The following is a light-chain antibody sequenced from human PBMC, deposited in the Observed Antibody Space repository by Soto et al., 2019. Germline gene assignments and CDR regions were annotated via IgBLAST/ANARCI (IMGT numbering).Light chain of an antibody. V-gene: IGLV1-40*01. CDR3: QSYDSGLGGYVI. CDR1: SSNIGARYD. J-gene: IGLJ2*01. Sequence: QAVLTQPPSVSGAPGQRVTISCTGSSSNIGARYDVHWYQCLPGTAPKLLIYDNSHRPSGVPDRFSGSKSGTSASLAITGLQAEDEADYYCQSYDSGLGGYVIFGGGTKLTVL. CDR2: DNS.